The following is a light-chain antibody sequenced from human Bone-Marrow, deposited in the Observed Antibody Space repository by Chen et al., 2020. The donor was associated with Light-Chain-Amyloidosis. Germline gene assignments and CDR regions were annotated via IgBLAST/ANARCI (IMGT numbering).Light chain of an antibody. Sequence: QSALTQPASVSGSPGQSITISCTGTSTDVGNYNLVSWYQRHPGKAPKLIIFEDNKRPSGVPSRFSGSRSGYTASLTISGLQAEDESDYYCCSYAGSQIFVVGTGSRVTVL. CDR1: STDVGNYNL. V-gene: IGLV2-23*01. J-gene: IGLJ1*01. CDR2: EDN. CDR3: CSYAGSQIFV.